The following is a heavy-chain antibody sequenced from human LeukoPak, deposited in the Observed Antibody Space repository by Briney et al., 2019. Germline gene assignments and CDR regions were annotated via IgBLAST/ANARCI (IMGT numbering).Heavy chain of an antibody. V-gene: IGHV1-69*05. CDR1: GGTFSSYA. J-gene: IGHJ4*02. CDR3: AISTDPYPPLFDY. D-gene: IGHD6-13*01. CDR2: IIPIFGTA. Sequence: SVKVSCKASGGTFSSYAISWVRQAPGQGLEWMGGIIPIFGTANYAQKFQGRVTITTDESTSTAYMELSSLRSEDTAVYYCAISTDPYPPLFDYWGQGTLVTVSS.